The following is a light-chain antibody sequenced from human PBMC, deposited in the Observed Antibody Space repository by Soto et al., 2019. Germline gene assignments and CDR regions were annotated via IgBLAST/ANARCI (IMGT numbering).Light chain of an antibody. CDR1: SSNIGSNT. Sequence: QSVLTQPPSASGTPGQRATISCSGSSSNIGSNTVNWYQQLPGTAPKLLIYSNNQPPSGVPDRFSGSKSGTSASLAINGLQSEDEADYYCAAWNDSLKVFGTGTKLTVL. CDR2: SNN. CDR3: AAWNDSLKV. V-gene: IGLV1-44*01. J-gene: IGLJ1*01.